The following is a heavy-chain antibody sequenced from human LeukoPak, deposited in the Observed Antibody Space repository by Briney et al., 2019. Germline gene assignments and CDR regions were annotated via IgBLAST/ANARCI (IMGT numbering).Heavy chain of an antibody. CDR2: IYYSGST. V-gene: IGHV4-59*12. J-gene: IGHJ4*02. D-gene: IGHD3-9*01. CDR1: GGSISSYY. CDR3: ARERGLRYFDWLLAI. Sequence: SETLSLTCTVSGGSISSYYWSWIRQPPGKGLEWIGYIYYSGSTNYNPSLKSRVTISVDTSKNQFSLKLSSVTAADTAVYYCARERGLRYFDWLLAIWGQGTLVTVSS.